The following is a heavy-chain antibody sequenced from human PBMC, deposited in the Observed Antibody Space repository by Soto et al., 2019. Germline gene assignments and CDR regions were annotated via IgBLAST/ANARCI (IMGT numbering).Heavy chain of an antibody. V-gene: IGHV4-31*03. D-gene: IGHD3-3*01. J-gene: IGHJ4*02. CDR1: GDSISSGGYY. CDR2: IYASGST. CDR3: ARGRVTIFGVVITDFDY. Sequence: QVQLQESGPGLVKPSQTLSLTCTVSGDSISSGGYYWSWIRQHPGKGLEWNGYIYASGSTFYNPSLKSRITMSVDRSKNQFSLKLTSVTAADTAVYFCARGRVTIFGVVITDFDYWGQGTLVTVSS.